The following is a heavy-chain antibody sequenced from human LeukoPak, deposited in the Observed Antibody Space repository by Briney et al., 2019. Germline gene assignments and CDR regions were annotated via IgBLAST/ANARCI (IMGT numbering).Heavy chain of an antibody. V-gene: IGHV4-59*01. CDR3: ARAPRTVVKTPYYFDY. J-gene: IGHJ4*02. CDR2: TYYSGST. D-gene: IGHD4-23*01. CDR1: GGSISSYY. Sequence: SETLSLTCTVSGGSISSYYWSWIRQPPGKGLEWIGYTYYSGSTNYNPSLKSRVTISVDTSKNQFSLKLSSVTAADTAVYYCARAPRTVVKTPYYFDYWGQGTPVTVSS.